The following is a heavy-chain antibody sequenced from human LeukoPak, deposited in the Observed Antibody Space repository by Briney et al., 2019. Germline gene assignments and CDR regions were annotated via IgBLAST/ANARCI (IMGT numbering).Heavy chain of an antibody. CDR2: INHSGST. D-gene: IGHD2-2*03. V-gene: IGHV4-34*01. CDR1: GGSFIGFH. J-gene: IGHJ4*02. CDR3: ARDWIVRAPPNSNGPGY. Sequence: SETLSLTCAVYGGSFIGFHWNWIRQPPGKGLEWIGDINHSGSTNYNPSLTSRVTISVDPSKNQFSLNLSSVTAADTAVYYCARDWIVRAPPNSNGPGYWGQGTLVTVSS.